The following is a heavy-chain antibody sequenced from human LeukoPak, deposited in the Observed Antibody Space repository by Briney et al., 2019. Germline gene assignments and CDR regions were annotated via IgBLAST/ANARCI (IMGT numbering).Heavy chain of an antibody. Sequence: ASVKVSCKASGYTFTSYDINWVRQGTGQGLEWMGWMNPNSGNTGYAQKFQGRVTMTRNTSISTAYMELSSLRSEDTAVYYCARGLPSAAHAFDIWGQGTMVTVSS. CDR2: MNPNSGNT. V-gene: IGHV1-8*01. J-gene: IGHJ3*02. CDR3: ARGLPSAAHAFDI. CDR1: GYTFTSYD.